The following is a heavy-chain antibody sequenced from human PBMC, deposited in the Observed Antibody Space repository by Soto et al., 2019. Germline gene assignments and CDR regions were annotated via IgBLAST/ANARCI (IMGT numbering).Heavy chain of an antibody. V-gene: IGHV1-2*04. CDR2: INPNSGGT. CDR3: ATACRDGYNCLGY. J-gene: IGHJ4*02. D-gene: IGHD5-12*01. CDR1: GFTFTGYY. Sequence: ASVKVSCKASGFTFTGYYIYWVRQSPGQGLEWMGWINPNSGGTNYAQKFQGWVTMTRDTSISTAYMELSRLTSDDTAVYYCATACRDGYNCLGYWGQGTLVTVSS.